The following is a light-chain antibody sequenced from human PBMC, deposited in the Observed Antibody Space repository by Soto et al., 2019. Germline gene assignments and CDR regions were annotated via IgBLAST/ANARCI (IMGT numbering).Light chain of an antibody. J-gene: IGKJ3*01. CDR1: QGVNIG. CDR2: DAS. CDR3: LQYDSHPFS. V-gene: IGKV1-16*01. Sequence: DIQMTQSPSALSASVGDRVTITCRASQGVNIGLAWFQQKPGKAPKCLIYDASSLQGGVSSRFSGSGSGTDFTLTINSLQPEDFANYYCLQYDSHPFSFGPGTTV.